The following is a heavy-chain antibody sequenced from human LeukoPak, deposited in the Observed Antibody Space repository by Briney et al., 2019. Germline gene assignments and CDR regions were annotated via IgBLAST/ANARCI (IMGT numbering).Heavy chain of an antibody. Sequence: GGSLRLSCAASGFTFSSYWMHWVRQAPGKGLVWVSRINSDGSSTSYADSVKGRLTISRDNAKNTLYLQMNSLRAEDTAVYYCAREGHAMIVATFDYWGQGTLVTVSS. J-gene: IGHJ4*02. V-gene: IGHV3-74*01. CDR1: GFTFSSYW. D-gene: IGHD3-22*01. CDR2: INSDGSST. CDR3: AREGHAMIVATFDY.